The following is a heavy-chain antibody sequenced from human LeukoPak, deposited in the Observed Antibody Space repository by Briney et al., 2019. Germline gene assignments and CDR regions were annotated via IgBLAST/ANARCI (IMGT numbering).Heavy chain of an antibody. D-gene: IGHD2-2*01. CDR1: GYTFTSYD. CDR2: VNPNSGDT. CDR3: ASSTEQYQDIVVVPAASRGDY. J-gene: IGHJ4*02. Sequence: ASVKVSCKASGYTFTSYDINWVRQATGQGLEWMGWVNPNSGDTGYAQKFQGRVTITRNTSISTAYMELSSLRFEDTAVYYCASSTEQYQDIVVVPAASRGDYWGQGTLVTVSS. V-gene: IGHV1-8*03.